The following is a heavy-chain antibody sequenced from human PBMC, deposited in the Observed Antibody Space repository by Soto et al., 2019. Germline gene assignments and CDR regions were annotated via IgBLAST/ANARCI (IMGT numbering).Heavy chain of an antibody. CDR1: VGTFSSYA. D-gene: IGHD3-22*01. V-gene: IGHV1-69*12. Sequence: QVQLVQSGAEVKKPGSSVKVSCKASVGTFSSYAITWVRQAPGQGLEWMGGIIPIFGTANYAQKFQGRVTITADEHNRTGYMGLSSLRSEDTAVYYCARDRGHSSGSDPYGFDPWGQGTLVTVSS. J-gene: IGHJ5*02. CDR3: ARDRGHSSGSDPYGFDP. CDR2: IIPIFGTA.